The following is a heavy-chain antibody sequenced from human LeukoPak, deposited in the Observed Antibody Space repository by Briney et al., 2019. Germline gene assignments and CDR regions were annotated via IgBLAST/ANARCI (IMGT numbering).Heavy chain of an antibody. CDR1: GFTFSSYG. V-gene: IGHV3-23*01. CDR3: ARGFIAVAGIDYYYYMDV. Sequence: GGSLRLSCAASGFTFSSYGMSWVRQAPGKGLEWVSAISGSGGSTYYADSVKGRFTISRDNAKNSLYLQMNSLRAEDTAVYYCARGFIAVAGIDYYYYMDVWGKGTTVTVSS. CDR2: ISGSGGST. J-gene: IGHJ6*03. D-gene: IGHD6-19*01.